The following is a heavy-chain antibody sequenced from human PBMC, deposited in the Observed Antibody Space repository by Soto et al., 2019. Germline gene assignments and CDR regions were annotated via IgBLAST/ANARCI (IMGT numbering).Heavy chain of an antibody. V-gene: IGHV4-31*03. J-gene: IGHJ5*02. D-gene: IGHD3-22*01. Sequence: SETLSLTCTVSGGSISSGGYYWSWIRQHPGKGLEWIGTIYFSGTTYYNPSLKSRVTISVDTSKSQFSLKLSSVTAADTAVYYCARRDRSGFSYWLDTWGQGTLVTAPQ. CDR2: IYFSGTT. CDR1: GGSISSGGYY. CDR3: ARRDRSGFSYWLDT.